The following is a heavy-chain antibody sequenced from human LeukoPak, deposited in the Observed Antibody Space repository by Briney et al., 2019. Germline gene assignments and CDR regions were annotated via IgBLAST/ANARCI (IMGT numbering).Heavy chain of an antibody. CDR1: GYLFTCYW. CDR2: IYPGDSDT. CDR3: ARQAYDDFWSGSLTSRGYYMNV. Sequence: KAGASLKICLHCSGYLFTCYWIGRVRPMPGKGLEWMGIIYPGDSDTRYSPSFQGQVTISAHAYISTPYLQWSSLKASETAMYYCARQAYDDFWSGSLTSRGYYMNVWGKGTTVTVPS. J-gene: IGHJ6*03. V-gene: IGHV5-51*01. D-gene: IGHD3-3*01.